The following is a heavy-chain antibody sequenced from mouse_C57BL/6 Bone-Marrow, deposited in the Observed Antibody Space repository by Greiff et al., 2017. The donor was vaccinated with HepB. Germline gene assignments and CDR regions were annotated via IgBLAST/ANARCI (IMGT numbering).Heavy chain of an antibody. V-gene: IGHV1-82*01. CDR2: IYPGDGDT. J-gene: IGHJ3*01. CDR1: GYAFSSSW. Sequence: VQRVESGPELVKPGASVKISCKASGYAFSSSWMNWVKQRPGTGLEWIGRIYPGDGDTNYNGKFKGKATLTADKSSSTAYMQLSSLTSEDSAVYFCAREAYYCNSWFSCWGEVALVTDSA. CDR3: AREAYYCNSWFSC. D-gene: IGHD2-10*01.